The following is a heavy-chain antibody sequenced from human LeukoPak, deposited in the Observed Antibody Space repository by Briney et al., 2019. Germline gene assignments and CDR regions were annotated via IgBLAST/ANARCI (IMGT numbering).Heavy chain of an antibody. D-gene: IGHD3-3*01. CDR3: ARGGGGVIITSYYYYLDV. V-gene: IGHV4-34*01. CDR1: GGSISSYY. Sequence: SETLSLTCTVSGGSISSYYWSWIRQPPGKALEWIGEINLTGRTNYNPSLKSRVTISLDTSKNQFSLKLNSVTAADTAVYYCARGGGGVIITSYYYYLDVWAKGTTVTVSS. J-gene: IGHJ6*03. CDR2: INLTGRT.